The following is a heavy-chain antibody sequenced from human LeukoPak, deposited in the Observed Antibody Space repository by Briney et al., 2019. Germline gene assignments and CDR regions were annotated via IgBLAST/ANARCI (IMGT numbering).Heavy chain of an antibody. CDR3: ASRLSTYYYYMDV. D-gene: IGHD6-25*01. V-gene: IGHV4-59*01. CDR1: GGSISSYY. Sequence: SETLSLTXTVSGGSISSYYWSWIRQPPGKGLEWIGHIYYSGSTNYNPSLKSRVTISVDTSKNQFSLKLSSVTAADTAVYYCASRLSTYYYYMDVWGKGTTVTVSS. CDR2: IYYSGST. J-gene: IGHJ6*03.